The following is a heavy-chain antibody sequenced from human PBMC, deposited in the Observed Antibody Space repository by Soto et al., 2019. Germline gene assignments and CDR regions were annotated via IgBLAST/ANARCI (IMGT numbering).Heavy chain of an antibody. CDR1: GGSISSGGYS. CDR2: IYHSGST. D-gene: IGHD3-10*01. J-gene: IGHJ6*02. V-gene: IGHV4-30-2*06. Sequence: QLQLQESGSGLVKPSQTLSLTCAVSGGSISSGGYSWSWIRQSPGKGLEWIGYIYHSGSTYYNPSLKSRVTIAVDRSKNQFSLKLSSVTAADTAVYYCVREVMVRGVRADVWGQGTTVTVSS. CDR3: VREVMVRGVRADV.